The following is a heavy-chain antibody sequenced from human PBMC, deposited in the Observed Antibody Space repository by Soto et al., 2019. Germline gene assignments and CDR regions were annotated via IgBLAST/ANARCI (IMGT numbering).Heavy chain of an antibody. CDR3: TRQYVDDYNSFDS. J-gene: IGHJ4*02. V-gene: IGHV3-73*01. D-gene: IGHD4-4*01. CDR2: IRSKANNYAT. CDR1: GFTFSASG. Sequence: EVQLVESGGGLVQPGGSLKLSCAASGFTFSASGMHWVRQASGKGLEWVGRIRSKANNYATAYAASVKGRFTVSRDDSKNTAYLQMDSQETEDTAVYYCTRQYVDDYNSFDSWGQGTLVTVSS.